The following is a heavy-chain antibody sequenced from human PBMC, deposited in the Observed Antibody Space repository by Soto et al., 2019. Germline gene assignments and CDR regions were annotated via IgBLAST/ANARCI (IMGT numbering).Heavy chain of an antibody. CDR1: GYTFTGYY. CDR3: ARGTLLTRITGTTGGIGY. D-gene: IGHD1-20*01. Sequence: ASVKVSWKASGYTFTGYYMHWVRQAPGQGLEWMGWINPNSGGTNYAQKFQGRVTMTRDTSISTAYMELSRLRSDDTAVYYCARGTLLTRITGTTGGIGYWGQGTLVTVSS. J-gene: IGHJ4*02. V-gene: IGHV1-2*02. CDR2: INPNSGGT.